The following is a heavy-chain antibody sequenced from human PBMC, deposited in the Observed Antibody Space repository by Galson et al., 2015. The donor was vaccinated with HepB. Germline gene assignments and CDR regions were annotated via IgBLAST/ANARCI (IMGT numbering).Heavy chain of an antibody. CDR1: GFTFSSYA. CDR3: ARDHKKGQKTTPGY. Sequence: SLRLSCAASGFTFSSYAMHWVRQAPGKGLEWVAVISYDGSNKYYADSVKGRFTISRDNSKNTLYLQMNSLRAEDTAVYYCARDHKKGQKTTPGYWGQGTLVTVSS. CDR2: ISYDGSNK. V-gene: IGHV3-30-3*01. J-gene: IGHJ4*02. D-gene: IGHD4-11*01.